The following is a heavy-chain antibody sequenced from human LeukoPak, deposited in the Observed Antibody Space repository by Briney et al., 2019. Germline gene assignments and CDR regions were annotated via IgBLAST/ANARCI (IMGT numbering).Heavy chain of an antibody. CDR1: GFTFSSYA. CDR3: ARDSDWAFDY. D-gene: IGHD3-9*01. CDR2: VKSGNYDI. J-gene: IGHJ4*02. Sequence: GGSLRLSCAASGFTFSSYAMNWVRQAPGKGLEWLSYVKSGNYDIQYADSVTGRFTVSRDSATNSLYLQMNDLKAEDTAVYYCARDSDWAFDYWGQGSLVTVSS. V-gene: IGHV3-48*01.